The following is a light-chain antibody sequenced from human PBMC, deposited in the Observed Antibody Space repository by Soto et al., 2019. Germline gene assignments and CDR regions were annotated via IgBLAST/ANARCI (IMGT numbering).Light chain of an antibody. CDR1: SNDVGGFNY. CDR2: EVR. V-gene: IGLV2-14*01. Sequence: QSALTQPASVSGSPGQSITISCTGTSNDVGGFNYVSWYQQYPGKAPKLMIYEVRNRPSGVPNRFSGSKSGNTASLTISGLQAEDEADYYCSSYTSSSTVVFGGGTKVTVL. CDR3: SSYTSSSTVV. J-gene: IGLJ3*02.